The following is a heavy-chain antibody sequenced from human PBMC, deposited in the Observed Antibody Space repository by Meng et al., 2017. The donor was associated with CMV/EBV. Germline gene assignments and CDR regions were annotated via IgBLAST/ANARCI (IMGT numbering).Heavy chain of an antibody. Sequence: GESLKISCAASGFTFSSYEMNWVRQAPGKGLEWVSYISSSGSTIYYADSVKGRFTISRDNAKNSLYLQMNSLSAEDTAVYYCARDLAVAGSYYYYGMDVWGQGTTVTVSS. CDR1: GFTFSSYE. D-gene: IGHD6-19*01. J-gene: IGHJ6*02. CDR3: ARDLAVAGSYYYYGMDV. V-gene: IGHV3-48*03. CDR2: ISSSGSTI.